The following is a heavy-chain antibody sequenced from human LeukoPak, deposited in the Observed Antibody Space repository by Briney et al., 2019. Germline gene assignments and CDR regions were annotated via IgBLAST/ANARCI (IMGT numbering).Heavy chain of an antibody. J-gene: IGHJ3*02. CDR2: ISYDGSSK. CDR1: GFTFSTYA. Sequence: GGSLRLSCEASGFTFSTYAMHWVRQAPGKGLEWVAVISYDGSSKYYADSVKGRFTISRDNSKNTLYLQMSSLRAEDTAVYYCARARSSYGYGDAFDIWGQGTMVTVSS. D-gene: IGHD5-18*01. CDR3: ARARSSYGYGDAFDI. V-gene: IGHV3-30*04.